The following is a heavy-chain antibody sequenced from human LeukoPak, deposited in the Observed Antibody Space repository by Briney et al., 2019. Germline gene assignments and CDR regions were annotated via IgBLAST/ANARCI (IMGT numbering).Heavy chain of an antibody. V-gene: IGHV1-2*02. D-gene: IGHD4-11*01. CDR1: AYTFTGYY. Sequence: ASVKVSCKASAYTFTGYYMHWVRQAPGQGLEWMGWINPNSGGTNYAQKFQGRVTMTRDTSISTAYMELSRLGSDDTAVYYCARYYNNNPFDYWGQGTLVTVSS. CDR3: ARYYNNNPFDY. J-gene: IGHJ4*02. CDR2: INPNSGGT.